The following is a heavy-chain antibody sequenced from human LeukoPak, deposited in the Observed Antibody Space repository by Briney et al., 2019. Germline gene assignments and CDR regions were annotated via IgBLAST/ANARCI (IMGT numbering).Heavy chain of an antibody. Sequence: GGSLRLSCAASGFAFSSYAMNWVRQAPGKGLQWVSCISGSGGSTYYADSVKGRFTISRDNSKNTLYLQMNSLRAEDTGVYYCAKDHASGWPYYFGYWGQGTLVTVSS. CDR2: ISGSGGST. V-gene: IGHV3-23*01. J-gene: IGHJ4*02. D-gene: IGHD6-19*01. CDR1: GFAFSSYA. CDR3: AKDHASGWPYYFGY.